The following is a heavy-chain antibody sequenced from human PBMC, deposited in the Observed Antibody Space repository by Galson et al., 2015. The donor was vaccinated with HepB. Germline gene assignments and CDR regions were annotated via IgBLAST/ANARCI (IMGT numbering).Heavy chain of an antibody. CDR1: RSTFTRYH. Sequence: SVKVSCKASRSTFTRYHVHWVRQAPGQGLEWVGKINPSGGSTTYAQKFQGRVTMTRDTSTNTVYMELSSLRSDDTAVYYCASGQVLYSGSYYDDVFDIWGQGTMVTVSS. V-gene: IGHV1-46*01. CDR2: INPSGGST. D-gene: IGHD1-26*01. J-gene: IGHJ3*02. CDR3: ASGQVLYSGSYYDDVFDI.